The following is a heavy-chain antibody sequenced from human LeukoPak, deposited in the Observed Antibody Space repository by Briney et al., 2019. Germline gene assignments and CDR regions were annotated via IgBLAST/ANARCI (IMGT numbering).Heavy chain of an antibody. V-gene: IGHV4-39*07. D-gene: IGHD3-3*01. CDR2: IFYSGST. J-gene: IGHJ5*02. CDR1: SGSISTSNYY. Sequence: SETLSLTCTVSSGSISTSNYYWGWVRQPPGKALEWIGNIFYSGSTYYSPSLKSRVTISVDTSKNQFSLKLSSVTAADTAVYYCARGLLEWLLSLYNWFDPWGQGTLVTVSS. CDR3: ARGLLEWLLSLYNWFDP.